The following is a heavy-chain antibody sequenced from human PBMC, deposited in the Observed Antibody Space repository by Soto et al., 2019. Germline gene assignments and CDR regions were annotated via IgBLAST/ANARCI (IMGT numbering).Heavy chain of an antibody. CDR1: GGPLISYA. D-gene: IGHD3-22*01. Sequence: RXAVKVACKASGGPLISYAVIWVRQSPGQGLEWMGGIIPIFGTANYAQKFQGRVTITADESTSTAYMELSSLRSEDTAVYYCARGPTYDTPQWGAFDICAQGTMVTVSS. V-gene: IGHV1-69*01. CDR3: ARGPTYDTPQWGAFDI. CDR2: IIPIFGTA. J-gene: IGHJ3*02.